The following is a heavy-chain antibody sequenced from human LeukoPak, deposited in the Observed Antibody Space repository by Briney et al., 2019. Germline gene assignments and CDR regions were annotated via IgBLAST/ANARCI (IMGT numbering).Heavy chain of an antibody. Sequence: SETLSLTCAVSGGSISSGGYSWSWIRQPPGKGLEWIGYIYHSGSTYYNPSLKSRVTISVGRSKNQFSLKLSSVTAADTAVYYCARTSTAARRANAFDIWGQGTMVTVSS. D-gene: IGHD6-6*01. J-gene: IGHJ3*02. V-gene: IGHV4-30-2*01. CDR3: ARTSTAARRANAFDI. CDR1: GGSISSGGYS. CDR2: IYHSGST.